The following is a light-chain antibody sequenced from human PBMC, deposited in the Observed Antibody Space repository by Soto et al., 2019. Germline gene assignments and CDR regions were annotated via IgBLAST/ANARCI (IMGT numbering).Light chain of an antibody. V-gene: IGLV2-14*01. CDR2: DVS. Sequence: QSVLTQPASVSGSPGQSITISCTGTSSDVGGYNYVSWYQQHPGKAPKLMIYDVSNRPSGVSNRFSGSQSGNTASLTISGLQAEDEADYYGSSYTSSSTPGVFGGGTKLTV. CDR1: SSDVGGYNY. CDR3: SSYTSSSTPGV. J-gene: IGLJ2*01.